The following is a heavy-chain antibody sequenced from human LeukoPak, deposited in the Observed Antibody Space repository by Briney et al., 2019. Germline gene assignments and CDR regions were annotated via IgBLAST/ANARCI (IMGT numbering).Heavy chain of an antibody. CDR3: ARWYSSGWYSDY. Sequence: GGSLRLSCAASGFIFSTYSMIWVRQAPGKGLEWVSSVSGTSEYIYYADSVRGRFTISRDNAKNTVYLQMNSLRAEDTAVYYCARWYSSGWYSDYWGQGTLVTVSS. CDR1: GFIFSTYS. V-gene: IGHV3-21*06. CDR2: VSGTSEYI. D-gene: IGHD6-19*01. J-gene: IGHJ4*02.